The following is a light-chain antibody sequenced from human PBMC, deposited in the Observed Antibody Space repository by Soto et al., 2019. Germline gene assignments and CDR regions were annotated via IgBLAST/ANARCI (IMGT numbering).Light chain of an antibody. Sequence: EIVLTQSPGTLSLSPVERATLSCRASQSVSSSYLAWYQQKPGQAPRLLIYGASSRATGIPDRFSGSGSGTDFTLTISRMEPEDFEVYYCQQYGSSPGLTLGGGTKVEIK. CDR1: QSVSSSY. J-gene: IGKJ4*01. V-gene: IGKV3-20*01. CDR2: GAS. CDR3: QQYGSSPGLT.